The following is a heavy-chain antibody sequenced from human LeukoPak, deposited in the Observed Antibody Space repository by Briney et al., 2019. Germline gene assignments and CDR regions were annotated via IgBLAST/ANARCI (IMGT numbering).Heavy chain of an antibody. J-gene: IGHJ3*02. CDR1: GGSISCSY. CDR2: IFYTGST. D-gene: IGHD1-1*01. Sequence: WETLSLTCTVSGGSISCSYWRWIRPPPGKGLVWIGYIFYTGSTDYHPTLKRRLTIPVDTSKNQFALKVNSVTAADTAVYYCARARYSRAWHASHIGPQGTVLTVSA. CDR3: ARARYSRAWHASHI. V-gene: IGHV4-59*01.